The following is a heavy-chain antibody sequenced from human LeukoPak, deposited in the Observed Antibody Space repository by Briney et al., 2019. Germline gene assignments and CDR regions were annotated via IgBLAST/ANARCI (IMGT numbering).Heavy chain of an antibody. J-gene: IGHJ4*02. D-gene: IGHD3-22*01. CDR2: ISYDGSNK. V-gene: IGHV3-30*04. CDR3: AKAATMIVVVITTGRWYYFDY. CDR1: GFTFSSYA. Sequence: GGSLRLSCAASGFTFSSYAMHWVRQAPGKGLEWVAVISYDGSNKYYADSVKGRFTISRDNSKNTLYLQMNSLRAEDTAVYYCAKAATMIVVVITTGRWYYFDYWGQGTLVTVSS.